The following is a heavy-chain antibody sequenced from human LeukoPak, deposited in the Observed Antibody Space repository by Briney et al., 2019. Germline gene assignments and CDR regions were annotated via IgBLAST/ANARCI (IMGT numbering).Heavy chain of an antibody. Sequence: SETLSLTCTVSGGSISGSSYYWGWIRQPPGKGLEWIGSIYYSGSTYYNPSLKSRVTISVDTSKNQFSLKLSSVTVADTAVYYCARFAYCGGHCWYYFDYWGQGSLVTVSS. V-gene: IGHV4-39*07. CDR3: ARFAYCGGHCWYYFDY. CDR2: IYYSGST. D-gene: IGHD2-21*02. CDR1: GGSISGSSYY. J-gene: IGHJ4*02.